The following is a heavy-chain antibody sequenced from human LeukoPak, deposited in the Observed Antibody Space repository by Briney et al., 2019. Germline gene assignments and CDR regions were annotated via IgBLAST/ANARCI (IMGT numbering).Heavy chain of an antibody. D-gene: IGHD3-3*02. CDR1: GFTFSSYA. Sequence: GGSLRLSCAASGFTFSSYAMSWGRQAPPKGLEWVSAISVSGGSTYYADSAKGRFTISRDNSKNTLYLQMNSLRAEDTAVYYCAKPHFWSGYSWLCWFDPWGQGTLVTVSS. V-gene: IGHV3-23*01. J-gene: IGHJ5*02. CDR3: AKPHFWSGYSWLCWFDP. CDR2: ISVSGGST.